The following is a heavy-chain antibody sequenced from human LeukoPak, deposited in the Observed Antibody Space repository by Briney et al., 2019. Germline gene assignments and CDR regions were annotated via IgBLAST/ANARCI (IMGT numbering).Heavy chain of an antibody. D-gene: IGHD1-14*01. CDR3: ARDRTLFDY. CDR1: GFTFSTFA. J-gene: IGHJ4*02. V-gene: IGHV3-30*04. Sequence: GGSLRLSCAASGFTFSTFAMIWVRQAPGKGLEWVAVISYDGNNKYYADSVKGRFTISRDNSKNTVYLQMNSLRAEDTAVYYCARDRTLFDYWGQGTLVTVSS. CDR2: ISYDGNNK.